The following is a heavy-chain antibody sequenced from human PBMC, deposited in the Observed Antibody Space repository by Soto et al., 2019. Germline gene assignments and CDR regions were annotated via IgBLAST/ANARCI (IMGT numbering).Heavy chain of an antibody. CDR3: ARIGRGSYWSLYYYYGMDV. CDR1: GYTFTGYY. Sequence: QVQLVQSGAEVKKPGASVKVSCKASGYTFTGYYMHWVRQAPGQGLEWMGWINPNSGGTNYAQKFQGRVTMTRDTSISTAYMELSRLRSDATAVYYCARIGRGSYWSLYYYYGMDVWGQGTTVTVSS. CDR2: INPNSGGT. D-gene: IGHD1-26*01. V-gene: IGHV1-2*02. J-gene: IGHJ6*02.